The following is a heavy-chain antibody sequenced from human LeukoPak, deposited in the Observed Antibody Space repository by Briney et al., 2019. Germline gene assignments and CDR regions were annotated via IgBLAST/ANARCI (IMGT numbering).Heavy chain of an antibody. D-gene: IGHD3-10*01. V-gene: IGHV3-11*01. CDR2: ISSSGSTI. CDR1: GFTFSDYY. CDR3: ARESKGLWFGEFYFDY. J-gene: IGHJ4*02. Sequence: GGSLGLSCAASGFTFSDYYMSWIRQAPGKGLEWVSYISSSGSTIYYADSVKGRFTISRDNAKNSLYLQMNSLRAEDTAVYYCARESKGLWFGEFYFDYWGQGTLVTVSS.